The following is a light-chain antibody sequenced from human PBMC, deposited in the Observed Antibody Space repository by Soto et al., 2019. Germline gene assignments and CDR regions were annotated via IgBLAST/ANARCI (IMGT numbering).Light chain of an antibody. V-gene: IGLV2-14*03. CDR2: DVS. J-gene: IGLJ1*01. Sequence: QSVLTQPASVSGSPGQSITISCTGTSSDVGDYNYVSWFQQHPGKAPKLMIYDVSNRPSGVSNRFSGSKSGNTASLTISGFQAEDEADYYCSSYASSSTLDVFGTGTKVTVL. CDR1: SSDVGDYNY. CDR3: SSYASSSTLDV.